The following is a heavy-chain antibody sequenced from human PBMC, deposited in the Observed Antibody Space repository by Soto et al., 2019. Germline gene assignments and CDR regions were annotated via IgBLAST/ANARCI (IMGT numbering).Heavy chain of an antibody. CDR3: AKGTGSFPTGFDY. J-gene: IGHJ4*02. CDR2: ISGSGGST. Sequence: EVQLLESGGGLVQPGGSLRLSCAASGFTFSSYAMSCVRQAPGKGLEWVSAISGSGGSTYYADSVKGRFTISRDNSKNALYLQMNSLRAEYTAVYYCAKGTGSFPTGFDYWGQGTLVTVSS. V-gene: IGHV3-23*01. CDR1: GFTFSSYA. D-gene: IGHD2-15*01.